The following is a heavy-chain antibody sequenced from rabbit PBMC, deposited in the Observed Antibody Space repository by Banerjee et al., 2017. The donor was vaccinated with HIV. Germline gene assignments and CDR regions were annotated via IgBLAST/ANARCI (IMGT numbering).Heavy chain of an antibody. CDR1: GFSFSDRDV. CDR3: ARDLVAVIGWNFNL. D-gene: IGHD1-1*01. Sequence: QEQLEESGGGLVKPEGSLTLTCKASGFSFSDRDVMCWVRQAPGKGLEWIACINTATGKAVYATWAKGRFIISRTSSTTVTLQMTSLTAADTATYFCARDLVAVIGWNFNLWGPGTLVTVS. J-gene: IGHJ4*01. CDR2: INTATGKA. V-gene: IGHV1S45*01.